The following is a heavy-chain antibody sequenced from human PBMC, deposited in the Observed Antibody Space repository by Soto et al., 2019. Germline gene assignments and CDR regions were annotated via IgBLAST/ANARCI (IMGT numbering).Heavy chain of an antibody. CDR1: GYTFIGYY. J-gene: IGHJ6*02. Sequence: QVQLVQSGAEVQKTGASVKVSCKASGYTFIGYYIHWVRQAPGQGLEWMGWINPNSGGTNYAQRFQGWVTMTRDRHSSTAYLELSRLKSDDTAGYYCARVGGGLASLGYYGMDVWGQGTTVTVSS. D-gene: IGHD3-10*01. CDR2: INPNSGGT. V-gene: IGHV1-2*04. CDR3: ARVGGGLASLGYYGMDV.